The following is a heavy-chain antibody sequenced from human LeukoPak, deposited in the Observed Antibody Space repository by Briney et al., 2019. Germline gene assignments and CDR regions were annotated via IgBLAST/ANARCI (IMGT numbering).Heavy chain of an antibody. V-gene: IGHV4-39*07. Sequence: SETLSLTCTVSDGSISSSSYYWGWIRQPPGKGLEWIGSIYYGSVVYSVSTYYNPSLKSRVTMSGDTSKNQFSLKLSSVTAADTAAYYCARLGYCSGGSCYYYYYMDVWGKGTTVTVSS. CDR1: DGSISSSSYY. J-gene: IGHJ6*03. CDR2: IYYGSVVYSVST. D-gene: IGHD2-15*01. CDR3: ARLGYCSGGSCYYYYYMDV.